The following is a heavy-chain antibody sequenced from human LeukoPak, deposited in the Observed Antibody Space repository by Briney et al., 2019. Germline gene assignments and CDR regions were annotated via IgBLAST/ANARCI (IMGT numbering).Heavy chain of an antibody. V-gene: IGHV1-18*01. CDR2: ISVYNGNT. CDR3: ARDRRSSSWYGDY. Sequence: ASVKVSCKASGYTFTSNGISGVRQALGQGLEWMGWISVYNGNTNYAQKLQGRVTMTTDTSTSTAYMELRSLRSDDTAVYYCARDRRSSSWYGDYWGQGTLVTVSS. CDR1: GYTFTSNG. J-gene: IGHJ4*02. D-gene: IGHD6-13*01.